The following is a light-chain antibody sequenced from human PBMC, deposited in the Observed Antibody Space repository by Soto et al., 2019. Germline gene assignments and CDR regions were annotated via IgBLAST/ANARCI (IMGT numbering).Light chain of an antibody. V-gene: IGKV1-39*01. CDR3: QQGYGIPYT. CDR1: QSMRTY. CDR2: VTS. Sequence: DIQMTQSPPSLSASVGDRVTIACRASQSMRTYLNWYQQKPGKAPRLLIYVTSTLHSGVPSRFIGNASGADFSLIITSLKPEDFATYYCQQGYGIPYTFGQGTKLEIK. J-gene: IGKJ2*01.